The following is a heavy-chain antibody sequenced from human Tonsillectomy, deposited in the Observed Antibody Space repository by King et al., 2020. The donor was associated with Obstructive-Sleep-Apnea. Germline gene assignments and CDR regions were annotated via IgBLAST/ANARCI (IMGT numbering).Heavy chain of an antibody. D-gene: IGHD3-10*01. CDR2: INHSGGT. CDR1: GGSFSGYY. Sequence: VQLQQWGAGLLKPSETLSLTCAVYGGSFSGYYWSWIRQPPGKGLEWIGEINHSGGTNYNPSLKSRVTISVDTSKNQFSLKLSSVTAADTAVYYCARDNYYGSGSYHNWFDPWGQGTLVTVSS. CDR3: ARDNYYGSGSYHNWFDP. V-gene: IGHV4-34*01. J-gene: IGHJ5*02.